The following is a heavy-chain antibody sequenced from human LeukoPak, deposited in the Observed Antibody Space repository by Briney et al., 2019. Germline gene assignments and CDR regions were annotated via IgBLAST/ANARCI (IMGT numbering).Heavy chain of an antibody. D-gene: IGHD3-22*01. CDR3: AKVVVVNSYYFDY. J-gene: IGHJ4*02. CDR1: GFTFSSYA. CDR2: ISGSGGST. Sequence: GGSLRLSCAASGFTFSSYAMSWVRQAPGKGLEWVSAISGSGGSTYYADSVKGRFTISRDDSKNTLYLQMNSLRAEDTAVYYCAKVVVVNSYYFDYWGQGTLVTVSS. V-gene: IGHV3-23*01.